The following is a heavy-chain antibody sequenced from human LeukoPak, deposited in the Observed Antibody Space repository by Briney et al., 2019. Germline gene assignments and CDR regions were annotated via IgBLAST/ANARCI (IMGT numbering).Heavy chain of an antibody. CDR1: GFTFRNDW. J-gene: IGHJ5*02. V-gene: IGHV3-7*01. CDR2: INQDGSKK. Sequence: SGGSLRLSCATSGFTFRNDWVTWVRQAQGKGLEWVANINQDGSKKNYVDSVKGRFTISRDNTENSLFLQMNSLRVEDTAIYYCTKGPDLLPSGDWFDPWGRGTLVTVSS. CDR3: TKGPDLLPSGDWFDP. D-gene: IGHD1-26*01.